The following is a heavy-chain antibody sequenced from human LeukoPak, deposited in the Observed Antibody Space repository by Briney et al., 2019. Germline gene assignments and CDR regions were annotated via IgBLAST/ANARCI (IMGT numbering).Heavy chain of an antibody. V-gene: IGHV3-15*01. CDR2: IKPAKTHGATA. CDR3: AREGSLYGYHSFDS. J-gene: IGHJ4*02. CDR1: GFTFSSYS. Sequence: GGSLRLSCAASGFTFSSYSMNWVRQAPGKGLEWVGRIKPAKTHGATADYGAPVKGKFTIARDDSTDRLFLQMNSLETEDTAVYFCAREGSLYGYHSFDSWGQGTLVTVSS. D-gene: IGHD5-18*01.